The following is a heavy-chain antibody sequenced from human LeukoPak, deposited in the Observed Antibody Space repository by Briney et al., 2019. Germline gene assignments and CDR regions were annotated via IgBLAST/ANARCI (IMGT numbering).Heavy chain of an antibody. CDR3: ASALPFQLVH. CDR2: IYYSGNT. D-gene: IGHD6-13*01. V-gene: IGHV4-39*07. J-gene: IGHJ4*02. CDR1: GGSNSSSSYY. Sequence: SETLSLTCTVSGGSNSSSSYYWGWIRQPPGKELEWIGSIYYSGNTNYNPSLKSRVTMSVDKSKNQFSQKLSSVTAADTAVYYCASALPFQLVHWGQGTLVTVSS.